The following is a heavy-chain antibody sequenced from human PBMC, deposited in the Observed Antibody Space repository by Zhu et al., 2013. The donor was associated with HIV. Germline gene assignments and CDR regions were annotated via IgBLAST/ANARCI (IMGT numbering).Heavy chain of an antibody. Sequence: QVQLVQSGAEVKKPGASVKVSCKASGYTFTSYDINWVRQATGQGLEWMGWINPNSGGTNYAQKFQGRVTMTRDTSISTAYLEVSRLRSDDTAVYFCARDHQSSVFRGVKFDYWGQGTLVAVSS. CDR1: GYTFTSYD. CDR3: ARDHQSSVFRGVKFDY. V-gene: IGHV1-2*02. J-gene: IGHJ4*01. CDR2: INPNSGGT. D-gene: IGHD3-10*01.